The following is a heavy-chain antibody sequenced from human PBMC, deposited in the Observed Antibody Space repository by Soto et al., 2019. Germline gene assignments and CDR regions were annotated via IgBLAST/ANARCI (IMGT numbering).Heavy chain of an antibody. D-gene: IGHD6-13*01. CDR3: ARLRKTSSSWSLDY. V-gene: IGHV1-2*04. CDR2: INPNSGGT. J-gene: IGHJ4*02. Sequence: GASVKVSRMASGYTFTGYYMHWVRQAPGQGLEWMGWINPNSGGTNYAQKFQGWVTMTRDTSISTAYMELSRLRSDDTAVYYCARLRKTSSSWSLDYWGQGTLVTVSS. CDR1: GYTFTGYY.